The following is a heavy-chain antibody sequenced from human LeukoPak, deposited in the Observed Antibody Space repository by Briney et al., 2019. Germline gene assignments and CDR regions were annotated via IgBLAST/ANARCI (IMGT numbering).Heavy chain of an antibody. Sequence: RASVKVSCKASGYTFTSYAMHWVRQAPGQRREWMGWINGGNDNTKYSEKFQGRVTFTKDTSASTAYMELSSLRSEDTAVYYCAAVDYGDYWGQGTLVTVSS. CDR1: GYTFTSYA. V-gene: IGHV1-3*01. J-gene: IGHJ4*02. CDR3: AAVDYGDY. D-gene: IGHD3-16*01. CDR2: INGGNDNT.